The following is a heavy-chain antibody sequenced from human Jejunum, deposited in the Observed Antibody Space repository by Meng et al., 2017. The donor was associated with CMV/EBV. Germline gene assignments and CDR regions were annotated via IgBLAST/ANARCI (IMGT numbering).Heavy chain of an antibody. CDR3: ARELCTTTSCSYDY. D-gene: IGHD2-2*01. V-gene: IGHV4-31*02. Sequence: GFIRSGGYYWSWIRQHPGMGLEWIGYIHDTGSTHTNPSLTNRVTMSVDTSQNQFSLKLSSVIVADTAVYYCARELCTTTSCSYDYWGQGTLVTVSS. CDR1: GFIRSGGYY. J-gene: IGHJ4*02. CDR2: IHDTGST.